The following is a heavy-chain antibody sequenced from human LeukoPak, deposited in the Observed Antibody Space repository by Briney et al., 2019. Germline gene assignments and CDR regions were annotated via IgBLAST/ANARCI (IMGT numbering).Heavy chain of an antibody. J-gene: IGHJ2*01. V-gene: IGHV5-51*01. D-gene: IGHD1-26*01. Sequence: GESLKISCKGSGYSFTSYWIAWVRQMPGKGLDWMGIIYPGDSDTRYSPSFQGQVTISADKSISTAYVQWSSLKASDTAMYYCARPWAVLRHLTWYFDLWGRGTLVTVSS. CDR3: ARPWAVLRHLTWYFDL. CDR2: IYPGDSDT. CDR1: GYSFTSYW.